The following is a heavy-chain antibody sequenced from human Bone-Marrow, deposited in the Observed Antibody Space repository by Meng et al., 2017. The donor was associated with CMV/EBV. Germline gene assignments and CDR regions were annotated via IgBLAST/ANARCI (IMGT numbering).Heavy chain of an antibody. V-gene: IGHV4-59*12. CDR2: IYYSGST. CDR3: ARVKQWQTRMDV. Sequence: SETLSLTCTVSGGSISSYYWSWIRQPPGKGLEWIGYIYYSGSTNYNPPLKSRVTISVDTSKNQFSLKLSSVTAADTAVYYCARVKQWQTRMDVWGHGTTVTVTS. CDR1: GGSISSYY. D-gene: IGHD6-19*01. J-gene: IGHJ6*02.